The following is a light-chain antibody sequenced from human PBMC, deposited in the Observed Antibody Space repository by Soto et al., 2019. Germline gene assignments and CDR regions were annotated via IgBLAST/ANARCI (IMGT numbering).Light chain of an antibody. CDR2: GAS. CDR1: QSVSGN. CDR3: QKYNSAPLT. V-gene: IGKV3-15*01. Sequence: EIVMTQSPATLSVSPGERATLSCRASQSVSGNLAWYQQKPGQAPRLLIYGASTRATGIPARFSGSGSGTEFTLTISSLQSEDFAVYYCQKYNSAPLTFGGGTKVEIK. J-gene: IGKJ4*01.